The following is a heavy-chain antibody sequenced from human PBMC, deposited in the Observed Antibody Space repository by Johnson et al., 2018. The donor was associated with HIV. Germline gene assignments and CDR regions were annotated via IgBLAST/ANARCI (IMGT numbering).Heavy chain of an antibody. Sequence: QVQLVESGGGVVQPGRSLRLSCAASGFTFSSYGMHWVRQAPAKGLEWVAVISYDGSNKYYADSVKGRFSISRDNSKNTLYLQMNSLRAEDTAVYYCARDLRGANWHDVFDIWGQGTMVTVSS. CDR2: ISYDGSNK. J-gene: IGHJ3*02. V-gene: IGHV3-30*03. CDR1: GFTFSSYG. CDR3: ARDLRGANWHDVFDI. D-gene: IGHD1-26*01.